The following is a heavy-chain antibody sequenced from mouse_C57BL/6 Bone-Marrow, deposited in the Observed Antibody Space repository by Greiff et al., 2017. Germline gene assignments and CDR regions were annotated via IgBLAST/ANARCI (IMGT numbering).Heavy chain of an antibody. V-gene: IGHV1-81*01. CDR1: GYTFTSYG. Sequence: VQLQQSGAELARPGASVKLSCKASGYTFTSYGISWVKQRTGQGLEWIGEIYPRSGNTYYNEKFKGKATLTADTSSSTAYMELRSLTSEDSAVYFCARERSCDGYYGYAMDYWGQGTSVTVSS. CDR3: ARERSCDGYYGYAMDY. J-gene: IGHJ4*01. CDR2: IYPRSGNT. D-gene: IGHD2-3*01.